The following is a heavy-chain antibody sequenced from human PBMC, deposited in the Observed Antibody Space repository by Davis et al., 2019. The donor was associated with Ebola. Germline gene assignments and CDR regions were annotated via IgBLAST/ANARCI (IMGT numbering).Heavy chain of an antibody. V-gene: IGHV4-59*01. CDR3: ATTDPEQLWFRFDS. Sequence: SETLSLTCTVSGGSISSGYWSWLRQPPGKGLEWIGYIYYSGITNYNPSLKRRVTMFVDTSKNQFSLLLSSVTAADTAVYYCATTDPEQLWFRFDSWGQGTLVTVSS. D-gene: IGHD1/OR15-1a*01. J-gene: IGHJ4*02. CDR1: GGSISSGY. CDR2: IYYSGIT.